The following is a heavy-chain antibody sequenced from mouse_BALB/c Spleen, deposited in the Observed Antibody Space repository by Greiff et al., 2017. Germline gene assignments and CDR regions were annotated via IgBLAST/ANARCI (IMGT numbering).Heavy chain of an antibody. Sequence: EVNVVESGGDLVKPGGSLKLSCAASGFTFSSYGMSWVRQTPDKRLEWVATISSGGSYTYYPDSVKGRFTISRDNAKNTLYLQMSSLKSEDTAMYYCASLRGYFDYWGQGTTLTVSS. D-gene: IGHD1-1*01. CDR2: ISSGGSYT. J-gene: IGHJ2*01. CDR1: GFTFSSYG. CDR3: ASLRGYFDY. V-gene: IGHV5-6*01.